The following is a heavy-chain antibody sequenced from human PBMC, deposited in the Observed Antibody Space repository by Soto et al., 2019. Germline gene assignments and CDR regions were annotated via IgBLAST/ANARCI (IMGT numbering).Heavy chain of an antibody. Sequence: LKISRAASRYRLKHYWIGWLRQMPPKGPEWMGFIYPGDSDARYSPSFQGQVTISVDKSINTVYLQWRRLKASDTAMYYCARQPDYNILTGYLYYFDYWGQGTMVTVSS. D-gene: IGHD3-9*01. J-gene: IGHJ4*02. CDR3: ARQPDYNILTGYLYYFDY. CDR1: RYRLKHYW. V-gene: IGHV5-51*01. CDR2: IYPGDSDA.